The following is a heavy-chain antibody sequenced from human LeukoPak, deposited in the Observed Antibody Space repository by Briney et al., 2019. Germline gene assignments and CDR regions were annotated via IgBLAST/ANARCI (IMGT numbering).Heavy chain of an antibody. Sequence: ASVKVSCKASGYTFTGYYMHWVRQAPGQGLEWMGWINPNSGGTNYAQKFQGRVTMTRDTSISTAYMELSRLRSDDTAVYYCARDPHPFGTTFGVVTNDYWGQGTLVTVSS. CDR3: ARDPHPFGTTFGVVTNDY. V-gene: IGHV1-2*02. CDR2: INPNSGGT. D-gene: IGHD3-3*01. J-gene: IGHJ4*02. CDR1: GYTFTGYY.